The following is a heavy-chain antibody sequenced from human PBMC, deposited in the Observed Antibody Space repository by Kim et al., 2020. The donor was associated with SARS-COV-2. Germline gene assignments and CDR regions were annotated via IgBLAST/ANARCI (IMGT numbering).Heavy chain of an antibody. Sequence: GGSLRLSCAASGFTFSSYEMNWVRQAPGKGLEWVSYISSSGSTIYYADSVKGRFTISRDNAKNSLYLQMNSLRAEDTAVYYCARDKYDILTGSAYYYYYYGMDVWGQGTTVTVSS. CDR1: GFTFSSYE. D-gene: IGHD3-9*01. CDR2: ISSSGSTI. CDR3: ARDKYDILTGSAYYYYYYGMDV. V-gene: IGHV3-48*03. J-gene: IGHJ6*02.